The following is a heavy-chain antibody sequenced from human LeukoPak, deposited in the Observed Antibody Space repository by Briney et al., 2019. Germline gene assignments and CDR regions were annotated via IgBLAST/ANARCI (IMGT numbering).Heavy chain of an antibody. Sequence: PSETLSLTCAVYGGSFSGYYWSWIRQPPGKGQEWIGEINHSGSINYNPSLKSRVTISVDTSKNQFSLKLSSVTAADTAVYYCARTRFSSGSWDYWGQGTLVTVSS. CDR1: GGSFSGYY. V-gene: IGHV4-34*01. CDR3: ARTRFSSGSWDY. D-gene: IGHD3-10*01. CDR2: INHSGSI. J-gene: IGHJ4*02.